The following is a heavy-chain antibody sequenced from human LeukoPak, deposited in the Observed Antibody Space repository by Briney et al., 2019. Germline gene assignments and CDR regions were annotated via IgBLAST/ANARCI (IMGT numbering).Heavy chain of an antibody. CDR2: IRSGSTYI. CDR3: ARDGIFDY. V-gene: IGHV3-21*01. CDR1: GFTFSTYS. J-gene: IGHJ4*02. Sequence: GGSLRLSCAASGFTFSTYSMHWVRQAPGKGLEWVSSIRSGSTYINYADSVKGRFTISRDDAKKSLYLQMNSLRAEDTAVYYCARDGIFDYWGQGMLVTVSS.